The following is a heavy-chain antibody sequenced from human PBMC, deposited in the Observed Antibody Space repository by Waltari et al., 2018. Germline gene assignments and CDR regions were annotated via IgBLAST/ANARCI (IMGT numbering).Heavy chain of an antibody. CDR3: ASSLYRGAIGWFDP. V-gene: IGHV1-46*01. D-gene: IGHD3-10*01. Sequence: VQLVQSGAEVKKPGASVKVSCKASGYTFTSHYMHWVRQAPEQGPEWMGRSNPSGGSTSDEQKFQGRVTMTRETSTSTVYMELSSLRSEDTAVYYCASSLYRGAIGWFDPWGQGTLVTVSS. CDR2: SNPSGGST. J-gene: IGHJ5*02. CDR1: GYTFTSHY.